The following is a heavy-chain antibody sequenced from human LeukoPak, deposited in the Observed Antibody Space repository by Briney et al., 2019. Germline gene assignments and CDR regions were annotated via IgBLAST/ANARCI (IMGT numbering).Heavy chain of an antibody. Sequence: SETLSLTCTVSDDSITMYYWTWIRQPPGKGLEWIGYVDHTGSTKFNPSLKSRVTISVDTSKNQFSLKLSSVTAADTAVYYCARSGSGSLIADWGQGTLVTVSS. CDR1: DDSITMYY. J-gene: IGHJ4*02. CDR3: ARSGSGSLIAD. D-gene: IGHD3-10*01. V-gene: IGHV4-59*08. CDR2: VDHTGST.